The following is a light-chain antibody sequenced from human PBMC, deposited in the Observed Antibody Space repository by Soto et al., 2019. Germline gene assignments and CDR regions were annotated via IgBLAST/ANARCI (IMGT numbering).Light chain of an antibody. J-gene: IGKJ2*01. CDR2: DAS. Sequence: DIQMTQSPSTLSASVGDRVTITCRASQNINNWLAWYQQKPGKAPKLLIYDASRLESGVPSRFSGSGSVTEFPLTISSLQPDDFATYYCQQYDFYYTFGQGTKLEIK. V-gene: IGKV1-5*01. CDR1: QNINNW. CDR3: QQYDFYYT.